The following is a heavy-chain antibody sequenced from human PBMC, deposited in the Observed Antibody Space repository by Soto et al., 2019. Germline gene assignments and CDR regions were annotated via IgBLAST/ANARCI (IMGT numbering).Heavy chain of an antibody. Sequence: DVQLVESGGDLIQPGESLRLSCAAFGLTISGQKYVAWVRQAPGKGLEWVSALYDVDGSFYADSVKGRFTTSSDSSKTTVYLQMNDLRPDDTAVYYCATWHEREHAYDVSGQGTTVTVSS. V-gene: IGHV3-53*01. D-gene: IGHD1-1*01. J-gene: IGHJ3*01. CDR1: GLTISGQKY. CDR3: ATWHEREHAYDV. CDR2: LYDVDGS.